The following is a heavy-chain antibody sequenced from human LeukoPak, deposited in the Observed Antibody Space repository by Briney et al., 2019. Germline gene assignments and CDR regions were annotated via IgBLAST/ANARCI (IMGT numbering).Heavy chain of an antibody. CDR3: ATRSSG. CDR2: IYSGGST. J-gene: IGHJ4*02. Sequence: PGGSLRLSCSASGFTVSANYISWVRPAPGKGLEWVSVIYSGGSTYYADSVKGRFTISRDNSKNTLYLQMNSLRAEDTAVYYCATRSSGWGQGTLVTVSS. D-gene: IGHD6-19*01. V-gene: IGHV3-53*01. CDR1: GFTVSANY.